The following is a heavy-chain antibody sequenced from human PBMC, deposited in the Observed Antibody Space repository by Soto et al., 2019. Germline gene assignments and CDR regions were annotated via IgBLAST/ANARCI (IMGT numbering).Heavy chain of an antibody. CDR3: AKGSTMYYYFDY. CDR2: ISVSGGNT. CDR1: GFTFSSYV. D-gene: IGHD1-1*01. Sequence: GSLRLSCAASGFTFSSYVMTWVRQAPGKGLEWVSAISVSGGNTYYADSVKGRSTISRDNSKNTLFLQMDSLRAEDTAVYYCAKGSTMYYYFDYWGQGTLVTVSS. V-gene: IGHV3-23*01. J-gene: IGHJ4*02.